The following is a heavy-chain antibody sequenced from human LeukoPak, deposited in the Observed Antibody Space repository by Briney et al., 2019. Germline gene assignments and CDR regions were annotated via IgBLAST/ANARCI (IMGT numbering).Heavy chain of an antibody. CDR3: ARVRARATVTLFDY. Sequence: SETLSLTCTVSGGSISSYYWSWIRQPPGKGLEWIGYIYYSGSTNYNPSLKSRVTISVDTSKNQFSLKLSSVTAADTAVYYCARVRARATVTLFDYWGQGTLVTVSP. V-gene: IGHV4-59*01. CDR1: GGSISSYY. J-gene: IGHJ4*02. D-gene: IGHD4-17*01. CDR2: IYYSGST.